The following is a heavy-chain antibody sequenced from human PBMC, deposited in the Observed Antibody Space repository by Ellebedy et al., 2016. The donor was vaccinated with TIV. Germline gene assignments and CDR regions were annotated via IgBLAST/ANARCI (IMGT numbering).Heavy chain of an antibody. D-gene: IGHD3-22*01. Sequence: GESLKISCAASGFTFGSFAMHWVRQAPEKGLEWLSVISGDGVNTYSAASGKGRFTITRDNFKNTLFLQVNRLRAEDTAVYYCAKGSSSGFNYDRVGFQYWGQGTLVTVSS. CDR1: GFTFGSFA. J-gene: IGHJ4*02. CDR2: ISGDGVNT. CDR3: AKGSSSGFNYDRVGFQY. V-gene: IGHV3-23*01.